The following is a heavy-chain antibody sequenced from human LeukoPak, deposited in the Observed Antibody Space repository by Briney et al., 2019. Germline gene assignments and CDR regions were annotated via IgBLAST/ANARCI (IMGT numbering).Heavy chain of an antibody. CDR3: ARQGRAVADPLDY. V-gene: IGHV4-30-2*01. D-gene: IGHD6-19*01. CDR2: IYHSGST. CDR1: GGSISSGGYY. Sequence: PSETLSLTCTVSGGSISSGGYYWSWIRQPPGKGLEWIGYIYHSGSTYYNPSLKSRVTISVDTYKNEFSLKLSSVTAADTAVYYCARQGRAVADPLDYWGQGTLVTVSS. J-gene: IGHJ4*02.